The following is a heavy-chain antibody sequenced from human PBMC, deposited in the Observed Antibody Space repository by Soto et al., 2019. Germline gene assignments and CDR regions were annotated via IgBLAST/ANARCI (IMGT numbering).Heavy chain of an antibody. CDR3: ARDDTYGMDV. V-gene: IGHV3-11*04. J-gene: IGHJ6*02. CDR2: ISSSSSTI. CDR1: GFNFSDYY. Sequence: GGPMRLSSAASGFNFSDYYMSWIRQAPGKGLEWVSYISSSSSTIYYADSVKGRFTISRDNAKNSLYLQMNSLRAEHTAVYYCARDDTYGMDVWGQGTTVTVSS.